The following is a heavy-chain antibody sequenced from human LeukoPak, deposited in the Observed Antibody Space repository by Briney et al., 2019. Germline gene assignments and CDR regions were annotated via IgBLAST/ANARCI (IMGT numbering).Heavy chain of an antibody. D-gene: IGHD4-17*01. CDR2: IYHSGST. CDR1: GGSISSSNW. Sequence: SETLSLTCAVSGGSISSSNWWNWVRQPPGKGLEWIGEIYHSGSTNYNPSLKSRVTISVDKSKNQFSLKLGSVTAADTAVYYCARAGDYGDYVGWFDPWGQGTLVTVSS. V-gene: IGHV4-4*02. J-gene: IGHJ5*02. CDR3: ARAGDYGDYVGWFDP.